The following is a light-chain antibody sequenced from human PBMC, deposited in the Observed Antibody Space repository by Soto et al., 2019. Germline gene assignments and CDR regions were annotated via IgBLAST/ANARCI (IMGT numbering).Light chain of an antibody. CDR3: QQYNSYWRT. Sequence: DIQMTQSPSSLSASIVDRVTITWRAIQTISNFLNWYQQKPGKAPKLLIYAASSLQSGVPSKFSGSGSGTEFTLTISSLQPDDFATYYCQQYNSYWRTFGQGTKVDIK. V-gene: IGKV1-16*02. CDR2: AAS. CDR1: QTISNF. J-gene: IGKJ1*01.